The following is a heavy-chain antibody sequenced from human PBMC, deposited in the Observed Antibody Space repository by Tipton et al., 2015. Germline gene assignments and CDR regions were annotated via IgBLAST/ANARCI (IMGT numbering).Heavy chain of an antibody. CDR2: IYYSGST. CDR1: GGSISSSSYY. Sequence: PGLVKPSETLSLTCTVSGGSISSSSYYWGWIRQPPGKGLEWIGSIYYSGSTYYNPSLKSRVTISVDTSKNQFSLKLSSVTAADTAVYYCARHLYYYYYGMDVWGQGTTVTVSS. J-gene: IGHJ6*02. CDR3: ARHLYYYYYGMDV. V-gene: IGHV4-39*01.